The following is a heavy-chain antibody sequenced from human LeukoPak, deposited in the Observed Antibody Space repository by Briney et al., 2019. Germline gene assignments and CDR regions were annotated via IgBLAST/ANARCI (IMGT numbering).Heavy chain of an antibody. J-gene: IGHJ4*02. Sequence: GGSLRRSCAASGFTVSSNYMSWVRQAPGKGLEWVSVIYSGGSTYYADSVKGRFTISRDNSKNTLYLQMNSLRAEDTAVYYCASLYSSSWYYFDYWGQGTLVAVSS. V-gene: IGHV3-66*01. CDR3: ASLYSSSWYYFDY. D-gene: IGHD6-13*01. CDR1: GFTVSSNY. CDR2: IYSGGST.